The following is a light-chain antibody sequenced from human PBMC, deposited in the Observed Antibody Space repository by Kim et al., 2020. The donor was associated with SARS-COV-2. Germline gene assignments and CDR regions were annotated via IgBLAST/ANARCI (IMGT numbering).Light chain of an antibody. CDR2: GAS. Sequence: SLSPVERATLACRASQSVSSSSLAWYQQKPGQAPRLLIYGASSRATGIPDRFSGSGSGTDFTLTISRLEPEDFAVYYCQQYGSSYTFGQETKLEI. CDR3: QQYGSSYT. V-gene: IGKV3-20*01. J-gene: IGKJ2*01. CDR1: QSVSSSS.